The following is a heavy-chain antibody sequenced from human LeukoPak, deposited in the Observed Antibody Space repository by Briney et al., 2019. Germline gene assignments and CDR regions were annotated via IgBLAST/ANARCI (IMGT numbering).Heavy chain of an antibody. V-gene: IGHV4-61*08. CDR3: ATLGYSYGTDY. CDR1: GGSISSGGYS. J-gene: IGHJ4*02. D-gene: IGHD5-18*01. CDR2: IYYSGST. Sequence: SETLSLTCAVSGGSISSGGYSWSWIRQPPGKGLEWIGYIYYSGSTNYNPSLKSRVTISVDTSKNQFSLKLSSVTTADTAVYYCATLGYSYGTDYWGQGTLVTVSS.